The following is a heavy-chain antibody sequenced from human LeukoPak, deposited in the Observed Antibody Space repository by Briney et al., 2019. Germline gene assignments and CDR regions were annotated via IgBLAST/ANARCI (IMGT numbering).Heavy chain of an antibody. CDR1: GYTFTSYG. CDR2: ISAYNGNT. J-gene: IGHJ6*02. D-gene: IGHD2-2*01. CDR3: ARDTELVVPAAINYNYYGMDV. V-gene: IGHV1-18*01. Sequence: ASVKVSCKASGYTFTSYGISWVRQAPGQGLEWMGWISAYNGNTNYAQKLQGRVTMTTDTSTSTAYMELRSLRSDDTAVYYCARDTELVVPAAINYNYYGMDVWGQGTTVTVSS.